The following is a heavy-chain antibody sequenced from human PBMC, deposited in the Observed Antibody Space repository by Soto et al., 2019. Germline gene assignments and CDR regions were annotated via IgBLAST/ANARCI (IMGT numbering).Heavy chain of an antibody. J-gene: IGHJ1*01. Sequence: QVQLVESGGGVVQPGRSLRLSCAASGFTFSSYAMHWVRQAPGKGLEWVAVISYDGSNKYYADSVKGRFTISRDNSKNTLYLQMNSLRAEDTAVYYCARDVGGRVTALAYFQHWGQGTLVTVSS. CDR3: ARDVGGRVTALAYFQH. CDR2: ISYDGSNK. V-gene: IGHV3-30-3*01. CDR1: GFTFSSYA. D-gene: IGHD2-21*02.